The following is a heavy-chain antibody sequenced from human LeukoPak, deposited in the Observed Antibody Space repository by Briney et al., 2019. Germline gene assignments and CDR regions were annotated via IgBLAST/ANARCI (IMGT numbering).Heavy chain of an antibody. CDR2: IYYSGST. V-gene: IGHV4-59*08. D-gene: IGHD4-23*01. CDR1: GGSISSYY. CDR3: ARQGAPTTVVTPCYYYGMDV. Sequence: SETLSLTCTVSGGSISSYYWSWIRQPPGKGLEWIGYIYYSGSTNYNPSLKSRVTISVDTSKNQFSLKLSSVTAADTAVYYCARQGAPTTVVTPCYYYGMDVWGQGTTVTVSS. J-gene: IGHJ6*02.